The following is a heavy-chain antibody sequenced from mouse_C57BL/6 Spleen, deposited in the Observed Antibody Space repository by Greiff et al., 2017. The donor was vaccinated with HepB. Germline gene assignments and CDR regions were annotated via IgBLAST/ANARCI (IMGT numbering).Heavy chain of an antibody. CDR1: GYTFTSYW. CDR2: IHPNSGST. Sequence: QVQLQQSGAELVKPGASVKLSCKASGYTFTSYWMHWVKQRPGQGLEWIGMIHPNSGSTNYNEKFKSKATLTVDKSSSTAYMQLSSLTSEDSAVYYCARDHDYGSIWYFDVWGTGTTVTVSS. CDR3: ARDHDYGSIWYFDV. J-gene: IGHJ1*03. V-gene: IGHV1-64*01. D-gene: IGHD1-1*01.